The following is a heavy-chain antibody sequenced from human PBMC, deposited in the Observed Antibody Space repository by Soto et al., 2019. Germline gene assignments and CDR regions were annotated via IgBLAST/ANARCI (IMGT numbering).Heavy chain of an antibody. CDR3: ARHPTYDRYYDFWSGYLNHY. Sequence: SETLSLTCTVSGGSISSSSYYWGWIRQPPGKGLEWIGSIYYSGSTYYNPSLKSRVTISVDTSKNQFSLKLSSVTAADTAVYYCARHPTYDRYYDFWSGYLNHYWGQGTLVTVSS. CDR2: IYYSGST. D-gene: IGHD3-3*01. J-gene: IGHJ4*02. V-gene: IGHV4-39*01. CDR1: GGSISSSSYY.